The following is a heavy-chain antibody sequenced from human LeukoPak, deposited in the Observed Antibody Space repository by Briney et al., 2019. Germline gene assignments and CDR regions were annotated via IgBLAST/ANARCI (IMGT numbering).Heavy chain of an antibody. D-gene: IGHD5-12*01. J-gene: IGHJ4*02. CDR1: GGSFSGYY. CDR2: INHSGST. V-gene: IGHV4-34*01. CDR3: AKRGGYGLIDY. Sequence: SETLSLTCAVSGGSFSGYYWSWIRQPPGKGLEWIGEINHSGSTNYNPSLKSRVTISVDKSKNKFSLKLSSVTGADTAMHYCAKRGGYGLIDYWGQGTLVTVSS.